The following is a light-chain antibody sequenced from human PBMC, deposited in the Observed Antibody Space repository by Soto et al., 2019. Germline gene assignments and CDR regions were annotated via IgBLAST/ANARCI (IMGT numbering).Light chain of an antibody. CDR3: QQYDNPPPTWT. V-gene: IGKV1-33*01. CDR2: DAS. Sequence: DIQMTQSPSSLAASVGDRVTITCQASQDISTYLNWFQHKPGKAPNLLIYDASNLETGVPSRFSGSGSGTHFPFTINILQPEDIATYYCQQYDNPPPTWTFGQGTKVEIE. J-gene: IGKJ1*01. CDR1: QDISTY.